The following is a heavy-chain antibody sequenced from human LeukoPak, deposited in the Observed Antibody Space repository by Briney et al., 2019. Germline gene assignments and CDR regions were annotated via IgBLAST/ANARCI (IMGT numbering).Heavy chain of an antibody. V-gene: IGHV3-21*01. CDR2: IHSSSGSI. J-gene: IGHJ3*02. CDR1: GFNLTKYN. CDR3: ARDLAWDAFDI. Sequence: GGSLRLSCAASGFNLTKYNMNWVRQAPGKGLEWVSSIHSSSGSIYYADSLEGRFTISRDNAKNSLYLQMNSLRAEDTAVYYCARDLAWDAFDIWGQGTMVTVSS.